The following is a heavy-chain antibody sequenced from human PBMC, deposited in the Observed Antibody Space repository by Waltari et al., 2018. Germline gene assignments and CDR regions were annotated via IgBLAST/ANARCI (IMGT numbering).Heavy chain of an antibody. Sequence: QVHLQESGPGLVKPSPPLSLTCPVPGGSISSGSSSWRWRRQPAGKGLEWIGYIYTSGSTNYNPSLKGRVTISVDTSKNQFSLKLSSVTAADTAVYYCAREGIAAAGKVYWGQGTLVTVSS. V-gene: IGHV4-61*09. CDR3: AREGIAAAGKVY. CDR1: GGSISSGSSS. CDR2: IYTSGST. J-gene: IGHJ4*02. D-gene: IGHD6-13*01.